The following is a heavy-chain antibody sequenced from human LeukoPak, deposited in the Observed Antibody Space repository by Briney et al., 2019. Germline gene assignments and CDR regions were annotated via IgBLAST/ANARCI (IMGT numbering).Heavy chain of an antibody. CDR1: GFTVSSNY. J-gene: IGHJ5*02. CDR3: ARGTSSSIAARP. Sequence: GGSLRLSCAASGFTVSSNYMSWVRQAPGKGLEWVSVIYSGGSTYYADSVKGRFTISRDNSKSTLYLQMNSLRAEDTAVYYCARGTSSSIAARPWGQGTLVTVSS. D-gene: IGHD6-6*01. V-gene: IGHV3-53*01. CDR2: IYSGGST.